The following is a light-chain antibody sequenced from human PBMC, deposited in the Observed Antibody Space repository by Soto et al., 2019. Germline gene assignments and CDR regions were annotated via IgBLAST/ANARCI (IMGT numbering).Light chain of an antibody. CDR3: QQYNSYS. J-gene: IGKJ1*01. CDR1: QGIRND. V-gene: IGKV1-6*01. CDR2: AAS. Sequence: AIQMTQSTSSLSASVGASVTITRRASQGIRNDLGWYQQKPGKAPKLLIYAASNLQSGVPSRFSGSGSGTDFTLTISSLQPDDFATYYCQQYNSYSFGQGTKVDI.